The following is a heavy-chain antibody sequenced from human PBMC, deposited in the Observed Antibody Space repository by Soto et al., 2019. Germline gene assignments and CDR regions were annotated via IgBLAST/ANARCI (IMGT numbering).Heavy chain of an antibody. Sequence: PSETLSLTCTVSGGCISSYYWRWIRQPPGKGLEWIGYIYYSGSTNYNPSLKSRVTISVDTSKNQFSLKLSSVTAADTAVYYCARGGYYYGSGSYYGFDIWGQGTMVTVSS. CDR2: IYYSGST. J-gene: IGHJ3*02. V-gene: IGHV4-59*08. CDR3: ARGGYYYGSGSYYGFDI. D-gene: IGHD3-10*01. CDR1: GGCISSYY.